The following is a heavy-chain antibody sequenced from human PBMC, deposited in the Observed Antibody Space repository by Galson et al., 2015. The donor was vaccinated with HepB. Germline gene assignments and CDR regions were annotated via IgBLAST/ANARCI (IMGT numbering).Heavy chain of an antibody. CDR3: AKGIAARPDYYYGMDV. D-gene: IGHD6-6*01. Sequence: SLRLSCAASGFTFSSYAMSWVRQAPGKGLKWVSGISGSGGSTYYADSVKGRFTISRDNSKNTLYLQMNGLRAEDTAVYHCAKGIAARPDYYYGMDVWGQGTTVTVSS. J-gene: IGHJ6*02. CDR1: GFTFSSYA. V-gene: IGHV3-23*01. CDR2: ISGSGGST.